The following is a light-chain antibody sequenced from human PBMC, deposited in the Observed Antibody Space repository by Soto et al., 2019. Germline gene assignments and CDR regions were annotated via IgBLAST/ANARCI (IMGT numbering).Light chain of an antibody. CDR1: QSLLHRNGYNY. V-gene: IGKV2-28*01. Sequence: EIVMTQSPLSLPVTPGEPASISCKSSQSLLHRNGYNYLDWYLQKPGQSPQLLIYAGSNRASGVPDRFSGSGSGTDFTLKISRVEAEDVAVYYCMQALQAPFTFGPGTKVDIK. CDR2: AGS. CDR3: MQALQAPFT. J-gene: IGKJ3*01.